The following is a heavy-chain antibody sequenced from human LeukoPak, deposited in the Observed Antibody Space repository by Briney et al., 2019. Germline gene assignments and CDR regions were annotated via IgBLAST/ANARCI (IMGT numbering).Heavy chain of an antibody. V-gene: IGHV1-18*01. D-gene: IGHD3-9*01. J-gene: IGHJ3*02. CDR1: GYTFTSYG. CDR2: ISAYNGNT. CDR3: ARDAGVLRYFDWLSEDAFDI. Sequence: ASVKVSCKASGYTFTSYGISWVRQAPGQGLERMGWISAYNGNTNYAQKLQGRVTMTTDTSTSTAYMELRSLRSDDTAVYYCARDAGVLRYFDWLSEDAFDIWGQGTMVTVSS.